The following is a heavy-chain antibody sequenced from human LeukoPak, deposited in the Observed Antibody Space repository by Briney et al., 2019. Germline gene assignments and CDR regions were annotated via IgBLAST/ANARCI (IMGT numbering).Heavy chain of an antibody. V-gene: IGHV1-69*05. CDR1: GGTFSSYA. CDR3: ARDRHSGSYYMDWFDP. J-gene: IGHJ5*02. CDR2: IIPIFGTA. Sequence: SVKVSCKAPGGTFSSYAISWVRQAPGQGLEWMGGIIPIFGTANYAQKFQGRVTITTDESTSTAYMELSSLRSEDTAVYYCARDRHSGSYYMDWFDPWGQGTLVTVSS. D-gene: IGHD1-26*01.